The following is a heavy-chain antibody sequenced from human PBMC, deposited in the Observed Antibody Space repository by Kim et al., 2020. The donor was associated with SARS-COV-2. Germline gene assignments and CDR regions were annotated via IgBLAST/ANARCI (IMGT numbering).Heavy chain of an antibody. CDR2: ST. D-gene: IGHD3-10*01. J-gene: IGHJ3*02. V-gene: IGHV4-4*02. CDR3: ARYEFDAFDI. Sequence: STNYNPSLKSRVTISVDKSKNQFSLKLSSVTAADTAVYYCARYEFDAFDIWGQGTMVTVSS.